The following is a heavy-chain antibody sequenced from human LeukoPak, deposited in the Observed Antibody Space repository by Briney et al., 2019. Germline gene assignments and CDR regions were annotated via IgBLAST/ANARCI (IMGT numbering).Heavy chain of an antibody. D-gene: IGHD2-15*01. Sequence: SETLSLTCAVYGGSFSGYYWSWIRQPPGKGLEWIGEINHSGSTNYNPSLKSRVTISVDTSKNQFSLKLSSVTAADTAVYYCXXVLVVAATVGFDYWGQGTLVTVSS. J-gene: IGHJ4*02. CDR1: GGSFSGYY. CDR2: INHSGST. CDR3: XXVLVVAATVGFDY. V-gene: IGHV4-34*01.